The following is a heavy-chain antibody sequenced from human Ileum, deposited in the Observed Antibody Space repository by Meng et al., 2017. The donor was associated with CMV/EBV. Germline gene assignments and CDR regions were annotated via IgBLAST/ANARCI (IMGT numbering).Heavy chain of an antibody. Sequence: GGSLRLSCAASGFTVSSNYMSWVRQAPGKGLEWVSVIYSGGSTYYADSVKGRFTISRDNSKNTLYLQMNSLRAEDTAVYYCARDLLAQIAAAFPGYYYYGMDVWGQGTTVTVSS. CDR3: ARDLLAQIAAAFPGYYYYGMDV. V-gene: IGHV3-66*02. CDR2: IYSGGST. J-gene: IGHJ6*02. CDR1: GFTVSSNY. D-gene: IGHD6-25*01.